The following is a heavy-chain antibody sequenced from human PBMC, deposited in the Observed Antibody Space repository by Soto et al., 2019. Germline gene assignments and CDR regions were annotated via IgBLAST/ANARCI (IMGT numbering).Heavy chain of an antibody. J-gene: IGHJ4*02. CDR1: GGTFSSYA. CDR3: ARDRTREGFDY. CDR2: IIPIFGTA. Sequence: GASVKVSFKASGGTFSSYAISWVRQAPGQGLEWMGGIIPIFGTANYAQKFQGRVTITADESTSTAYMELSSLRSEDTAVYYCARDRTREGFDYWGQGTLVTVSS. V-gene: IGHV1-69*13.